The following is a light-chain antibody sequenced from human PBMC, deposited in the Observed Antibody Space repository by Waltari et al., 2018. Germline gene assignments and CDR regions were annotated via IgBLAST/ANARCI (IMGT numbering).Light chain of an antibody. V-gene: IGLV2-14*01. J-gene: IGLJ1*01. CDR3: SSYTSIIPPFL. Sequence: QSALTQPASVSGSPGQSITISCPRSSSDLGGYRFLSWYQQHPGKAPKLMIYDVSHRPSGVSNRFSGSKSGNTASLTISGLQPEDEADYYCSSYTSIIPPFLFGTGTKVTVL. CDR1: SSDLGGYRF. CDR2: DVS.